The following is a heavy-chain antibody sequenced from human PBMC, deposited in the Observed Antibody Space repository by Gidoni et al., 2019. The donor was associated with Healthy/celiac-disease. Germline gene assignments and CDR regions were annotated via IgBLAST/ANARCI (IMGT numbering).Heavy chain of an antibody. J-gene: IGHJ4*02. D-gene: IGHD3-10*01. V-gene: IGHV3-73*01. CDR1: GFTFSGSA. CDR2: IRSKANSYAT. Sequence: EVQLVESGGGLVQPGGSLKLSCAASGFTFSGSAMHWVRQASGKGLEWVGRIRSKANSYATAYAASVKGRFTISRDDSKNTAYLQMNSLKTEDTAVYYCTTYYYGSGRDYWGQGTLVTVSS. CDR3: TTYYYGSGRDY.